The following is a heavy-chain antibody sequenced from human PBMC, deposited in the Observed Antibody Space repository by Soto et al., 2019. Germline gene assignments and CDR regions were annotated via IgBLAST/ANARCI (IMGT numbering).Heavy chain of an antibody. CDR3: AKQAYYDFWSGYY. J-gene: IGHJ4*02. V-gene: IGHV3-23*01. CDR1: GFTFSSYG. Sequence: GGSLRLSCAASGFTFSSYGLSWVRQAPGKGLEWVSSLSDSGGSTYYADSVKGRFTISRDNSKNTLYLQMNTLRAEDTAVYYCAKQAYYDFWSGYYWGQGTLVTVSS. CDR2: LSDSGGST. D-gene: IGHD3-3*01.